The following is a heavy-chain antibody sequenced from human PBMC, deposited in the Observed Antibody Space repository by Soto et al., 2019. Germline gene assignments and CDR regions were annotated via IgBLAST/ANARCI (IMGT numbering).Heavy chain of an antibody. Sequence: QVQLVESGGGVVQPGRYLRLSCVAYGFTFSSYGMHWVRQAPGKGLAWVALISYDGSNTYYADSVKGRFPISRDNSKNTMYLQMDSLRAEDTSVYYCAKEGGLSGSYYISSSYYFDYWGQGTLVTVSS. V-gene: IGHV3-30*18. CDR3: AKEGGLSGSYYISSSYYFDY. CDR2: ISYDGSNT. D-gene: IGHD1-26*01. J-gene: IGHJ4*02. CDR1: GFTFSSYG.